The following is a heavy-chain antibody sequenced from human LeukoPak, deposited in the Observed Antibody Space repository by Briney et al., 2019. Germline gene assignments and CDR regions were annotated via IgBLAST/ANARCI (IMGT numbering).Heavy chain of an antibody. J-gene: IGHJ4*02. V-gene: IGHV5-51*01. CDR1: GYSFTSYW. Sequence: GESLKISCKGSGYSFTSYWIGWVRQMPGKGLEWMGIIYPGDSDTRYSPSFQGHVTISADKSISTAYLQWSSLKASDTAMYFCARHGDSYDSPYDYWAREPWSPSPQ. D-gene: IGHD5-12*01. CDR2: IYPGDSDT. CDR3: ARHGDSYDSPYDY.